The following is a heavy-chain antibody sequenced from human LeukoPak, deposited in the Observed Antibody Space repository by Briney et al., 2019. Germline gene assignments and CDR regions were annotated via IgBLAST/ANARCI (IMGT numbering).Heavy chain of an antibody. D-gene: IGHD5-12*01. CDR2: INPNSGGT. Sequence: ASVKASCKASGYTFTGYYMHWVRQAPGQGLEWMGWINPNSGGTNYAQKFQGRVTMTRDTSISTAYMELSRLRSDDTAVYYCARGGEVATLTPHYWGQGTLVTVSS. J-gene: IGHJ4*02. CDR3: ARGGEVATLTPHY. V-gene: IGHV1-2*02. CDR1: GYTFTGYY.